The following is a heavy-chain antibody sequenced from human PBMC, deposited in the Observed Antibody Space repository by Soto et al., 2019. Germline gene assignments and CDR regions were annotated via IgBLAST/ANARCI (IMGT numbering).Heavy chain of an antibody. Sequence: ASVKVSCKVSGYTLTELSMHWVRQAPGKGLEWMGGFDPEDGETIYAQKFQGRVTMTEDTSTDTAYMELSSLRSEDTAVYYCATGLGWQSTPQYGGYWGQGTLVTVSS. CDR2: FDPEDGET. CDR1: GYTLTELS. J-gene: IGHJ4*02. CDR3: ATGLGWQSTPQYGGY. D-gene: IGHD2-15*01. V-gene: IGHV1-24*01.